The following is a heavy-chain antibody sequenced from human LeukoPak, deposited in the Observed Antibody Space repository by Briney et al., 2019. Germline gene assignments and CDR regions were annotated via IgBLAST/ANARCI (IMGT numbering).Heavy chain of an antibody. V-gene: IGHV1-18*01. CDR3: ARRGAITMVRGVINYYGMDV. Sequence: ASVKVSCKASGYTFTSYGISWVRQAPGQRLEWMGGISAYNGNTNYAQKLQGRVTMTTDTSTSTAYMELRSLRSDDTAVYYCARRGAITMVRGVINYYGMDVWGQGTTVTVSS. J-gene: IGHJ6*02. CDR2: ISAYNGNT. CDR1: GYTFTSYG. D-gene: IGHD3-10*01.